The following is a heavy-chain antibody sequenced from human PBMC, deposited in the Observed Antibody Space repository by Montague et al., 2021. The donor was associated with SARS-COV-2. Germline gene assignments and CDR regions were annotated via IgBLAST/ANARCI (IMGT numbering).Heavy chain of an antibody. V-gene: IGHV4-61*02. CDR2: IYTSGST. CDR1: GGSISSGSYY. J-gene: IGHJ4*02. Sequence: TLSLTCTVSGGSISSGSYYWNWIRQPAGKGLEWIGCIYTSGSTNYNPSLKSRVTISVDTSKNQFSLRLNFLTAMDTAVYYCARGHIFGPGARGFEHWGQGTLVTVAS. CDR3: ARGHIFGPGARGFEH. D-gene: IGHD1-26*01.